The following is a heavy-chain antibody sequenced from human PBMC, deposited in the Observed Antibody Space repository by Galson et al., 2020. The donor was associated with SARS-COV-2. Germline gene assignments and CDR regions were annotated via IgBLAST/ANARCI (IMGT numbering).Heavy chain of an antibody. D-gene: IGHD6-19*01. CDR3: AREGAGYNSGWTNY. CDR2: MFYNGDT. Sequence: SETLSLTCSVSGGSFTRDGYFWSWIRQHPGRGLEWIGYMFYNGDTYYNPSLKSRVSISVDASKGEISLKLTSVTDADTAVYFCAREGAGYNSGWTNYWGQGTPVTVSS. V-gene: IGHV4-31*03. J-gene: IGHJ4*02. CDR1: GGSFTRDGYF.